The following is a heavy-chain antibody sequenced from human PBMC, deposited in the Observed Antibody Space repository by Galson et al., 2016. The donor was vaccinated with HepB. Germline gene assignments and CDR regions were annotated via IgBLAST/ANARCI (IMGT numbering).Heavy chain of an antibody. D-gene: IGHD1-26*01. V-gene: IGHV3-23*01. J-gene: IGHJ4*02. CDR2: ISPIGGRT. Sequence: LRLSCAASGFTFSNYAMTWVRQAPGKGWEWVSSISPIGGRTYYADSVKGRFTISRDNSKNTLYLQMNSLRVKDTAVYYCARTVGATGGGYWGQGTLVTVSS. CDR1: GFTFSNYA. CDR3: ARTVGATGGGY.